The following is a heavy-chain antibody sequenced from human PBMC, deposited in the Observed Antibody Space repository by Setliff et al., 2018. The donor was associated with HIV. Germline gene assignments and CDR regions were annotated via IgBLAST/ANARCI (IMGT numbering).Heavy chain of an antibody. V-gene: IGHV3-74*01. D-gene: IGHD1-26*01. Sequence: GSLRLSCAASGYNFGIYWMHWVRQVPGKGLVWVSHINSDGSGTKYADSVKGRFTVSRDNAKNSLYLQMNSLRAEDTAVYYCAKDRSGSYSFARDWGQGTLVTVSS. CDR3: AKDRSGSYSFARD. J-gene: IGHJ4*02. CDR1: GYNFGIYW. CDR2: INSDGSGT.